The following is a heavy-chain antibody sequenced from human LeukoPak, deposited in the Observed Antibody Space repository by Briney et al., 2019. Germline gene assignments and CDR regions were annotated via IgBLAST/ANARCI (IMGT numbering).Heavy chain of an antibody. D-gene: IGHD3-16*02. J-gene: IGHJ2*01. CDR3: ARELVTFGGVIPYWYFDL. CDR2: IYYSGST. CDR1: GGSISPYY. Sequence: SETLSLTCTVSGGSISPYYWSWIRQPPGKGLEWIGYIYYSGSTNYNPSLKSRVTISVDTSKNQFSLKLSSVTAADTAVYYCARELVTFGGVIPYWYFDLWGRGTLVTVSS. V-gene: IGHV4-59*01.